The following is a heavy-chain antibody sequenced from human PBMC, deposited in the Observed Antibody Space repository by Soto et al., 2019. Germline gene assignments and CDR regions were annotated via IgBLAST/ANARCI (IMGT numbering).Heavy chain of an antibody. CDR1: GGSISSGGYS. J-gene: IGHJ4*02. D-gene: IGHD2-2*01. CDR3: ARANPVYAVV. V-gene: IGHV4-30-2*01. Sequence: QLQLQESGSGLVKPSQTLSLTCAVSGGSISSGGYSWSWIRQPPGKGLEWIGYIYHSGSTYYNPSLXGXVXIXLARSKNQFSLKLSSVTAADTAVYYCARANPVYAVVWGQGTLVTVSS. CDR2: IYHSGST.